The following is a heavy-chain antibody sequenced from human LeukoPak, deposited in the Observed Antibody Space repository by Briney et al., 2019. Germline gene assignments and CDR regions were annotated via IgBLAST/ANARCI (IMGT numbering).Heavy chain of an antibody. Sequence: PGGSLRLSCAASAFTFSSYWMSCGRQAPAKGLEWVANIKQDVSAKYCVDSVKGRFNISRDNAKNSLYLQINSLRAEDTAVYYCASRYLYWGQGTLVTVSS. CDR2: IKQDVSAK. CDR1: AFTFSSYW. D-gene: IGHD3-16*02. J-gene: IGHJ4*02. V-gene: IGHV3-7*01. CDR3: ASRYLY.